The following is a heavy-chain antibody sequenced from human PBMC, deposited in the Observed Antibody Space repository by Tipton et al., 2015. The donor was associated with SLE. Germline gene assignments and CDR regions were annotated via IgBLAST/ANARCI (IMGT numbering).Heavy chain of an antibody. Sequence: TLSLTCTVSCGSVSRNYYYWAWIRQSPGKGLEWIGSIHYSGTTYYNPSLNRRFTISVDTSKNQFSLKVTSVTATDTAVDYCARDWVVGATLDRFDPWGQGTLVTVSS. D-gene: IGHD1-26*01. CDR1: CGSVSRNYYY. CDR2: IHYSGTT. CDR3: ARDWVVGATLDRFDP. V-gene: IGHV4-39*02. J-gene: IGHJ5*02.